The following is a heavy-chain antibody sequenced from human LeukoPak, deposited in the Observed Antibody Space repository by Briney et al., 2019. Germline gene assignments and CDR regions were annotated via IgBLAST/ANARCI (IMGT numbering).Heavy chain of an antibody. J-gene: IGHJ4*02. CDR2: IIPILGIA. Sequence: ASVKVSCKASGGTFSSYAISWVRQAPGQGLEWMGRIIPILGIANYAQKFQGRVTTTADKSTSTAYMELSSLRSEDTAVYYCASDASLANYYGSGSLDYRGQGTLVTVSS. CDR3: ASDASLANYYGSGSLDY. CDR1: GGTFSSYA. V-gene: IGHV1-69*04. D-gene: IGHD3-10*01.